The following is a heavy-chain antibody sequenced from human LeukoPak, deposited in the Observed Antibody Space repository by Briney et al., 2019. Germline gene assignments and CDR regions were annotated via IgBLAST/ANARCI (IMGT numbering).Heavy chain of an antibody. CDR3: AREWGYYRDYFDY. J-gene: IGHJ4*02. CDR1: GGSISSGDYY. V-gene: IGHV4-30-4*01. CDR2: IYYSGST. Sequence: SETLSLTRTVSGGSISSGDYYWSWIRQPPGKGLEWIGYIYYSGSTYYNPSLKSRVTISVDTSKNQFSLKLSSVTAADTAVYYCAREWGYYRDYFDYWGQGTLVTVSS. D-gene: IGHD3-22*01.